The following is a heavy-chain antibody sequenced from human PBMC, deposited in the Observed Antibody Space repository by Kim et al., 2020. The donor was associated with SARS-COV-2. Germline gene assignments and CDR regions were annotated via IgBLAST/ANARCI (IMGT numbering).Heavy chain of an antibody. D-gene: IGHD3-10*01. CDR1: GFTFSSYG. V-gene: IGHV3-33*05. J-gene: IGHJ6*02. CDR3: ARDFRSMSSGSYYKVYYYGMDV. Sequence: GGSLRLSCAASGFTFSSYGMHWVRQAPGKGLEWVAVISYDGSNKYYADSVKGRFTISRDNSKNTLYLQMNSLRAEDTAVYYCARDFRSMSSGSYYKVYYYGMDVWGQGTPVTVSS. CDR2: ISYDGSNK.